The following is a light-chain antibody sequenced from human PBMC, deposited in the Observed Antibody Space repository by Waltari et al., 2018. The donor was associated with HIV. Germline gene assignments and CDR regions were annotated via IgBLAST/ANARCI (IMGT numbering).Light chain of an antibody. V-gene: IGLV2-23*02. J-gene: IGLJ1*01. CDR1: SSDIGGFKL. CDR3: SSYGGSNVFYV. CDR2: EVN. Sequence: QSALTQPASVSGSPGQSISISCTGTSSDIGGFKLITWYQQHPGNAPQLIIYEVNQRPSGISNRFSGSQSGNPASLTISGLQAEDEAEYFCSSYGGSNVFYVFGSGTRVTVL.